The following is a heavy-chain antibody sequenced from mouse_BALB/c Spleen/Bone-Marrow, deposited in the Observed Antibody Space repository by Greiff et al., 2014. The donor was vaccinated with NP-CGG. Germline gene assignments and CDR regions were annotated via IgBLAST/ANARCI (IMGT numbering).Heavy chain of an antibody. V-gene: IGHV5-9-2*01. CDR1: GFSFSNYG. Sequence: DVMLVESGGGLVKSGGSLKLSCAASGFSFSNYGMSWVRQTPERRLEWVATISGDGRYTFYSDSVKGRFTISRDNAKNNLYLQLSSLRSEGRALYYCARHAYYDQTEVSFVYWGQGTLVTVSA. CDR2: ISGDGRYT. J-gene: IGHJ3*01. CDR3: ARHAYYDQTEVSFVY. D-gene: IGHD2-4*01.